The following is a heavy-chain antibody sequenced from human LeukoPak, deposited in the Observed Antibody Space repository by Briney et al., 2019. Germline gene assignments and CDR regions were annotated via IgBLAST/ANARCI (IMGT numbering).Heavy chain of an antibody. CDR3: ASRRGGWYYFDY. V-gene: IGHV5-51*03. CDR2: VYPGDSDI. Sequence: GESLKISCKGSGYSFTNYWIGWVRQMPGIGLEWMGLVYPGDSDIRYSPSFDGQVTISADRSITTAYLQWSSLKASDTAIYYCASRRGGWYYFDYWGQGTLVTVSS. CDR1: GYSFTNYW. J-gene: IGHJ4*02. D-gene: IGHD6-19*01.